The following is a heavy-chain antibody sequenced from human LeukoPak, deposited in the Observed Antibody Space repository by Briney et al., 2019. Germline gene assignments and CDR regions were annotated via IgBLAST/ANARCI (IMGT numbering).Heavy chain of an antibody. J-gene: IGHJ6*03. Sequence: ASVKVSCKASGYTFTSCGISWVRQAPGQGLEWMGWISAYNGNTNYAQKLQGRVTMTTDTSTSTAYMELRSLRSDDTAVYYCARGRTGGDYYGWGFYYYDYMDVWGKGTTVTVSS. V-gene: IGHV1-18*01. CDR3: ARGRTGGDYYGWGFYYYDYMDV. CDR2: ISAYNGNT. D-gene: IGHD3-10*01. CDR1: GYTFTSCG.